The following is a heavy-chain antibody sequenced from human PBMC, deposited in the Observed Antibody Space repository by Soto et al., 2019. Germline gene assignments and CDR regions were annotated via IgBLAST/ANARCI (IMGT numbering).Heavy chain of an antibody. CDR2: IYYSGST. V-gene: IGHV4-59*01. CDR3: ARVGYNYYFDY. J-gene: IGHJ4*02. CDR1: GGSISSYY. D-gene: IGHD5-12*01. Sequence: SETLSLTCTVSGGSISSYYWSWIRQPPGKGLEWIGYIYYSGSTNYNPSLKSRVTISLDTSKNQFSLKLSSLTAADTAVYYCARVGYNYYFDYWGQGTLVTVSS.